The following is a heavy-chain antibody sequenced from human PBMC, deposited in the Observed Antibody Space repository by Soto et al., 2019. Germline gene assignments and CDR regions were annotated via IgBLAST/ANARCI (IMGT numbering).Heavy chain of an antibody. V-gene: IGHV5-51*01. D-gene: IGHD3-3*01. Sequence: GEYLKISCKGSGYSFTSYWIGWVRQMPGKGLEWMGIIYPGDSDTRYSPSFQGQVTISAAKSISTAYLQWSSLKASDTAMYYCAKSVIIGPNWFDPWGQGTLVTVSS. J-gene: IGHJ5*02. CDR1: GYSFTSYW. CDR2: IYPGDSDT. CDR3: AKSVIIGPNWFDP.